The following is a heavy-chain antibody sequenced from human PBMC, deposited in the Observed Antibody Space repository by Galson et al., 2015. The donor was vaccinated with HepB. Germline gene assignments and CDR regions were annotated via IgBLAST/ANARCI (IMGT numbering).Heavy chain of an antibody. CDR1: GFAFDTHA. CDR2: ISGNGDST. D-gene: IGHD3-10*01. J-gene: IGHJ4*02. V-gene: IGHV3-23*01. CDR3: ARAPGISFGELLQPLTF. Sequence: SLRLSCAASGFAFDTHAMSWVRQAPGRGLEWISGISGNGDSTFYADSVKGRFTVSRDNSNNMLYLQMNSLRSEDTAVYYCARAPGISFGELLQPLTFWGLGTLVTVSS.